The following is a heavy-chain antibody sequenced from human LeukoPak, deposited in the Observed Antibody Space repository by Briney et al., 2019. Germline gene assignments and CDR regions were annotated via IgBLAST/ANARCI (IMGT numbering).Heavy chain of an antibody. V-gene: IGHV4-59*10. CDR2: IYTSGST. CDR1: GGSFSGYY. D-gene: IGHD3-3*01. J-gene: IGHJ6*02. Sequence: KPSETLSLTCAVYGGSFSGYYWSWIRQPAGKGLEWIGRIYTSGSTNYNPSLKSRVTMSVDTSKNQFSLKLSSVTAADTAVYYCARTYYDFWSGYYTPRYGMDVWGQGTTVTVSS. CDR3: ARTYYDFWSGYYTPRYGMDV.